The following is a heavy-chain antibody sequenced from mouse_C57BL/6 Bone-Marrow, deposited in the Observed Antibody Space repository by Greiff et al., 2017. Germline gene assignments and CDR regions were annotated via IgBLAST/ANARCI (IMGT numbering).Heavy chain of an antibody. Sequence: QVQLQQPGAELVKPGASVKMSCKASGYTFTSYWITWVKPRPGQGLEWIGDIYPGSGSTNYNEKFKSKATLTVDTSSSTAYMQLSSLTSENSAVYYCAREGLDWDVLWYFDVWGTETTVTVSS. CDR3: AREGLDWDVLWYFDV. CDR1: GYTFTSYW. V-gene: IGHV1-55*01. J-gene: IGHJ1*03. D-gene: IGHD4-1*01. CDR2: IYPGSGST.